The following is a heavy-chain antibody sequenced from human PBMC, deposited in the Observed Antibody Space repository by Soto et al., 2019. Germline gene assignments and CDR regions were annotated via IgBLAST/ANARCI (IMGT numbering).Heavy chain of an antibody. V-gene: IGHV3-21*01. Sequence: QLVESGGGLVKPGGSLRVSCAAPRFAFSSYSMHWVRQAPMKGLEWVASINSVASYVYYADSVEGRFTISRDNAKNSVYLQMNILRAEDTAVYYCTRDRSSFMRGRIRGPYGGLDVWGQGTTVLVS. CDR1: RFAFSSYS. J-gene: IGHJ6*02. CDR3: TRDRSSFMRGRIRGPYGGLDV. CDR2: INSVASYV. D-gene: IGHD3-10*01.